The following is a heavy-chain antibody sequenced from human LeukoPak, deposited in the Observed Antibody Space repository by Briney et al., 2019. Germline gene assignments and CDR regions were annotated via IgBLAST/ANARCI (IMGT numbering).Heavy chain of an antibody. CDR1: GFSFSSYE. Sequence: GGSLRLSCAASGFSFSSYEMNWVRQAPGKGLEWVSYISDSGSSRYYADSVKGRFTISRDNAKNSLFLQMNSLRAEDSAVYYCAVGGGYWGQGTLVTVSS. CDR3: AVGGGY. V-gene: IGHV3-48*03. D-gene: IGHD3-16*01. J-gene: IGHJ4*02. CDR2: ISDSGSSR.